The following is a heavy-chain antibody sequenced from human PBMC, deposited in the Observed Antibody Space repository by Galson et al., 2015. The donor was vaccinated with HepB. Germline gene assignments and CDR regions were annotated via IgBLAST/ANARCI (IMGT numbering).Heavy chain of an antibody. Sequence: SVKVSCKASGYTFTSYYIHWVRQAPGQGLEWMGIINPSGGSTRYAQKFQGRVTMTRDTSTSTVYMDLSSLRSEDTAVYYCARALYDSTPEWDYWGQGTLVTVSS. CDR3: ARALYDSTPEWDY. J-gene: IGHJ4*02. CDR1: GYTFTSYY. CDR2: INPSGGST. D-gene: IGHD3-22*01. V-gene: IGHV1-46*03.